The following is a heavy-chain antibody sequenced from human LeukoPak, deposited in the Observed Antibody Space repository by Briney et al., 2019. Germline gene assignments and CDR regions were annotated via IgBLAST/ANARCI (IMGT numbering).Heavy chain of an antibody. D-gene: IGHD1-1*01. V-gene: IGHV3-64*02. CDR3: AREGQLERRGAFDI. Sequence: GGSLRLSCAASGFTSSSYAMHWVRQAPGKGLEYVSAISSNGGSTYYADSVKGRFTISRDNSKNTLYLQMGSLRAEDMAVYYCAREGQLERRGAFDIWGQGTMVTVSS. CDR1: GFTSSSYA. CDR2: ISSNGGST. J-gene: IGHJ3*02.